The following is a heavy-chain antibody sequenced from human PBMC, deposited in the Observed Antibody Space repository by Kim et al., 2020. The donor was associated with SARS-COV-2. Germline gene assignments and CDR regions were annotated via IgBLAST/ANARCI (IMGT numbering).Heavy chain of an antibody. Sequence: GGSLRLSCAASGFTFSSYAMSWVRQAPGKGLEWVSAISGSGGSTYYADSVKGRFTISRDNSKNTLYLQMNSLRAEDTAVYYCAKDLYYDFWSGKGGSWFDPWGQGPLVTVSS. CDR3: AKDLYYDFWSGKGGSWFDP. CDR1: GFTFSSYA. J-gene: IGHJ5*02. CDR2: ISGSGGST. D-gene: IGHD3-3*01. V-gene: IGHV3-23*01.